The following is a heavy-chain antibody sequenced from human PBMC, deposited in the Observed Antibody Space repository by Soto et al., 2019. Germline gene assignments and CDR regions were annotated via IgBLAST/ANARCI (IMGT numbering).Heavy chain of an antibody. J-gene: IGHJ4*02. CDR3: ARHTKYSSSPRYFDY. V-gene: IGHV5-51*01. Sequence: GESLKISCKGSGYSFTTYWIGWVRQMPGKGLEWMGIIYPGDSDTRYSPSFQGQVTISADKSISTAYLQWSSLKASDTAMYYCARHTKYSSSPRYFDYWGQGTLVTGSS. CDR1: GYSFTTYW. D-gene: IGHD6-6*01. CDR2: IYPGDSDT.